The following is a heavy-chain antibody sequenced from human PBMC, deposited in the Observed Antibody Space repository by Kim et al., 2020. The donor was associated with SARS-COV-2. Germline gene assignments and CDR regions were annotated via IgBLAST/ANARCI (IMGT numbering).Heavy chain of an antibody. V-gene: IGHV3-53*04. CDR3: ARDSY. J-gene: IGHJ4*02. CDR2: IYSGGSK. Sequence: IYSGGSKYYADSVKSRFTISRHNSKNTLYLQMNSLRAEDTAVYYCARDSYWGQGTLVTVSS.